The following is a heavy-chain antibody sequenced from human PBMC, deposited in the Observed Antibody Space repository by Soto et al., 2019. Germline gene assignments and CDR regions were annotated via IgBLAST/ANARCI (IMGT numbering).Heavy chain of an antibody. V-gene: IGHV3-30*18. CDR3: AKANPSPTVTTELDY. J-gene: IGHJ4*02. CDR1: GFTFSSYG. CDR2: ISYDGSNK. Sequence: GGSLRLSCAASGFTFSSYGMHWVRQAPGKGLEWVAVISYDGSNKYYADSVKGRFTISRDNSKNTLYLQMNSLRAEDTAVYYCAKANPSPTVTTELDYWGQGTLVTVSS. D-gene: IGHD4-17*01.